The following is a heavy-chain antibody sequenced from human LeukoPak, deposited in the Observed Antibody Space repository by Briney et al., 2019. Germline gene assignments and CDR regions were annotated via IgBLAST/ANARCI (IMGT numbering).Heavy chain of an antibody. D-gene: IGHD6-13*01. CDR1: GGSFSGYY. Sequence: SETLSLTCAVYGGSFSGYYWSWIRQPPGKGLEWIGEINHSGSTNYNPSLKSRVTISVDTSKNQFSLKLSSVTAADTAVYYCTRGTYSSSWSDAFDIWGQGTMVTVSS. J-gene: IGHJ3*02. V-gene: IGHV4-34*01. CDR2: INHSGST. CDR3: TRGTYSSSWSDAFDI.